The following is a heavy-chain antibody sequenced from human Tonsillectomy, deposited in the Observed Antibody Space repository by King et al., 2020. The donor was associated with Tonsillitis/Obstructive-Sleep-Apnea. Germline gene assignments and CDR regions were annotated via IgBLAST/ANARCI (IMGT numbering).Heavy chain of an antibody. Sequence: FQLVQSGAEVKKPGESLRISCKGFGYGFPSYWIAWVRQMPGRGLEWMGIIYPGDSDTRYSPSFQGQVTISADKSIRTAYLQWNNLKTSDTAIYYCARPTGDCSGGNCYSDYGGQGTLVTV. CDR2: IYPGDSDT. J-gene: IGHJ4*03. CDR1: GYGFPSYW. V-gene: IGHV5-51*01. CDR3: ARPTGDCSGGNCYSDY. D-gene: IGHD2-15*01.